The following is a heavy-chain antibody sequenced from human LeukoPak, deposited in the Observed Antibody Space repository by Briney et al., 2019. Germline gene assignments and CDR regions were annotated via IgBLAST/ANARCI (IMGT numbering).Heavy chain of an antibody. CDR2: ISWNSASI. D-gene: IGHD4-17*01. J-gene: IGHJ6*02. Sequence: GGSLRLSCSASGFSFDDYVMHWVRQVPGKGLEWASGISWNSASIGYADSVKGRFTISRDNAKNFLYLQMNSLRVEDTALYYCAKDIRGATVTDYGMDVWGQGTTVTVSS. CDR1: GFSFDDYV. V-gene: IGHV3-9*01. CDR3: AKDIRGATVTDYGMDV.